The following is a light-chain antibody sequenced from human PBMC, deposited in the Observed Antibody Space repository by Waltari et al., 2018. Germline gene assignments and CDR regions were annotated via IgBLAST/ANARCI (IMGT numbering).Light chain of an antibody. J-gene: IGKJ1*01. CDR1: QSVSRP. Sequence: EIVLTQSPGTLSLSPGEGATLSCRASQSVSRPLAWYQQKPGQAPRLLIYGASSRATGIPDRFSGSGSGTDFSLTISRLEPDDSAVYFCQHYVSLPATFGQGTKVEIK. CDR3: QHYVSLPAT. CDR2: GAS. V-gene: IGKV3-20*01.